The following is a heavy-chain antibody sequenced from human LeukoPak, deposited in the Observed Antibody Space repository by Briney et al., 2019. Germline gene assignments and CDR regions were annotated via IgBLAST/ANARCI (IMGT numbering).Heavy chain of an antibody. CDR1: GFTFSDYS. V-gene: IGHV3-69-1*01. D-gene: IGHD3-10*01. Sequence: GGSLRLSCAASGFTFSDYSMNWVRQAPGKGLEWVSSISSNSNIYYADSVKGRFTISRDNAKKSVYLHMSSLRAEDTALYYCARLSAYYYGSYFYYYMDVWGKGTTVTVSS. CDR2: ISSNSNI. J-gene: IGHJ6*03. CDR3: ARLSAYYYGSYFYYYMDV.